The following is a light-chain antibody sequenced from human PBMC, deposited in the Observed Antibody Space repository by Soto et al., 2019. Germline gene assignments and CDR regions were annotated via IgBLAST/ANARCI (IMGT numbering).Light chain of an antibody. CDR2: GAS. CDR1: QGVSSN. J-gene: IGKJ5*01. CDR3: QQYTGPPTT. V-gene: IGKV3-15*01. Sequence: EIVTTQSPATLSVSPGERATLSCRASQGVSSNLAWYQQKPGQAPRLLIYGASTRATGIPARFSGSGSGTDFTLTISDVEPEDSAVYFCQQYTGPPTTFGQGTRLEI.